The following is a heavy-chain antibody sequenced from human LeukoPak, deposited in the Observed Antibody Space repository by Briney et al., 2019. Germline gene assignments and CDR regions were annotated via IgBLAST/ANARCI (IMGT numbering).Heavy chain of an antibody. J-gene: IGHJ2*01. CDR3: ARGSSPSNWYFDL. CDR1: GYRLRNHG. Sequence: ASVKVSCKASGYRLRNHGISWVRQAPGQGLEWMGWIGADSGGTHGDTHYAEKLQGRVTMTTDTSTDTAYMDLRSLTSDDTAVYYCARGSSPSNWYFDLWGRGTLVTVSS. V-gene: IGHV1-18*01. CDR2: IGADSGGTHGDT.